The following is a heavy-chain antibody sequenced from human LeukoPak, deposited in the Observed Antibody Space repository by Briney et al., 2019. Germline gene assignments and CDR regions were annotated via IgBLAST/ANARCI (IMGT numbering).Heavy chain of an antibody. CDR3: ARADIVVVVAANPHAFDI. CDR2: ISAYNGNT. Sequence: ASVTVSCTASGYTFTSYGISWVRQAPGQGLEWMGWISAYNGNTNYAQKLQGRVTMTTDTSTSTAYMELRSLRSDDTAVYYCARADIVVVVAANPHAFDIWGQGTMVTVSS. CDR1: GYTFTSYG. J-gene: IGHJ3*02. V-gene: IGHV1-18*01. D-gene: IGHD2-15*01.